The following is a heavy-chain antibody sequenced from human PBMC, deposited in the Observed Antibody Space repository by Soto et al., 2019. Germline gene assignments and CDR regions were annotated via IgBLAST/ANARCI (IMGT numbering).Heavy chain of an antibody. D-gene: IGHD1-26*01. CDR3: ARGARWGELLDFDY. J-gene: IGHJ4*02. CDR1: RFTFSSYS. V-gene: IGHV3-21*01. Sequence: PGGSLRLSCAASRFTFSSYSMNWVRQAPGKGLEWVSSISSSSSYIYYADSVKGRFTIPRDNAKNPLYLQMNSLRAEDTAVYYCARGARWGELLDFDYWGQGTLVTVSS. CDR2: ISSSSSYI.